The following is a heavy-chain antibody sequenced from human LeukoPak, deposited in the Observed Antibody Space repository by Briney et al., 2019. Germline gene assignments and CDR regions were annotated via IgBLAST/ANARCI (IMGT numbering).Heavy chain of an antibody. D-gene: IGHD6-13*01. J-gene: IGHJ4*02. V-gene: IGHV2-5*02. CDR1: GXXLSTSAXG. Sequence: TLTXXXSGXXLSTSAXGVGWIRXXXXXXXXXXXXIYWDDDKRYSPSLKSRLTITKDTSKNQVVLTMTNMDPVDTATYYCAHSLPIVATGTYPFDYWGQGTLVTVSS. CDR2: IYWDDDK. CDR3: AHSLPIVATGTYPFDY.